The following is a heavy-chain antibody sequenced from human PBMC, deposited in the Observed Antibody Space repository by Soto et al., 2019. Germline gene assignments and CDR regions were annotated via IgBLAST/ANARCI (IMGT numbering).Heavy chain of an antibody. Sequence: QITLKESGPTLVKPTQTLTLTCTFSGFSLSSSGVGVGWIRHPPGKALEWLTFIYWDDAKRYSPSLKSRLTITKDTSKTQVVLTLTHMDPVATAKYYWARLVVAGITCYVDSWGQGTLLTVSS. CDR3: ARLVVAGITCYVDS. D-gene: IGHD2-15*01. CDR1: GFSLSSSGVG. V-gene: IGHV2-5*02. CDR2: IYWDDAK. J-gene: IGHJ4*02.